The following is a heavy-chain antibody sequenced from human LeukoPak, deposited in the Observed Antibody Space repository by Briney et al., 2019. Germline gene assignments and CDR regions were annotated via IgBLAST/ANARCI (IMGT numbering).Heavy chain of an antibody. CDR2: ISSSSSYI. CDR3: ARGRDGSQSPIDY. D-gene: IGHD5-24*01. CDR1: GFTFNIYA. Sequence: GGSLRLSCAASGFTFNIYAMSWVRQAPGKGLEWVSSISSSSSYIYYADSVRGRFTISRDNAKNSLYLQMISLRAEDTAVYYCARGRDGSQSPIDYWGQGTLVTVSS. V-gene: IGHV3-21*01. J-gene: IGHJ4*02.